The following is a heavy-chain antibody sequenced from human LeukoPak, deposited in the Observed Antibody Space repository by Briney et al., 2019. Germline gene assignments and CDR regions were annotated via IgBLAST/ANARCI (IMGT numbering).Heavy chain of an antibody. D-gene: IGHD3-10*01. Sequence: ASVKVSCKASGYTFTGYYMHWVRRAPGQGLEWMGWINPNSGGTNYAHKFQGRVTMTRTTSISTAYMELSRLRSEDTAVYYCARGLDYYGSGSYYTLAGYWGQGTLVTVSS. CDR2: INPNSGGT. J-gene: IGHJ4*02. V-gene: IGHV1-2*07. CDR1: GYTFTGYY. CDR3: ARGLDYYGSGSYYTLAGY.